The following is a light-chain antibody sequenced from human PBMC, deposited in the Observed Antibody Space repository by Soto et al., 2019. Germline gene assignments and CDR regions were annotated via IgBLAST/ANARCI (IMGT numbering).Light chain of an antibody. V-gene: IGLV2-14*01. CDR2: DVS. Sequence: QSVLTQPASVSGSPGQSITISCTGTSSDVGGYNYVSWYQQHPDKAPKLMIYDVSNRPSGVSNRFSGSKSGNTASLTISGLQAEDEADYYCSSYTSSSTLEVFGGWTKLTVL. J-gene: IGLJ2*01. CDR1: SSDVGGYNY. CDR3: SSYTSSSTLEV.